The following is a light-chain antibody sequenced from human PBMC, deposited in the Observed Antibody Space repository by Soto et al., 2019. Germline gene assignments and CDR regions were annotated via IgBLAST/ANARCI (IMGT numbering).Light chain of an antibody. V-gene: IGKV3-20*01. CDR3: QQYGTSPLLT. CDR1: QSVNSNY. Sequence: EIVLTQSPGTLSLSPGERATLSCRASQSVNSNYLAWYQQQPGQAPRLLIYGASTRAAGIPDRFSGSGSATDFTLTISRLEPEDFAVYYCQQYGTSPLLTFGGGTKVEIK. CDR2: GAS. J-gene: IGKJ4*01.